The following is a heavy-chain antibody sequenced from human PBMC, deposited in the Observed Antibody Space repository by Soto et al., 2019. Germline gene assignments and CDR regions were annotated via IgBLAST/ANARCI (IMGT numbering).Heavy chain of an antibody. J-gene: IGHJ6*02. V-gene: IGHV3-53*01. D-gene: IGHD3-10*01. CDR1: GFTVSNNY. CDR3: AAPRDEYGSGVSWFTYGMDI. Sequence: PGGSLRLSCAVSGFTVSNNYMSWVRQAPGKGLEGVSVIYSGGYTAYGDSVKGRFTISRDNSKNTLFLQMKRLTVDDTAIYYCAAPRDEYGSGVSWFTYGMDIWGQGTTVTVSS. CDR2: IYSGGYT.